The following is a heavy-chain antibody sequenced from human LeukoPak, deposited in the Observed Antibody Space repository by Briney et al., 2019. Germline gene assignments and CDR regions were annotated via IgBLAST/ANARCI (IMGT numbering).Heavy chain of an antibody. V-gene: IGHV3-7*03. J-gene: IGHJ4*02. CDR3: TRDQTPYY. Sequence: GGSLRLSCAVSGFTFSSYWMSWVRQAPGKGLEWVANIKQDGSEKFYVDSVKGRFTISRDNAKNSVDLQMNSLKTEDTAVYYCTRDQTPYYWGQGTLVTVSS. CDR1: GFTFSSYW. CDR2: IKQDGSEK.